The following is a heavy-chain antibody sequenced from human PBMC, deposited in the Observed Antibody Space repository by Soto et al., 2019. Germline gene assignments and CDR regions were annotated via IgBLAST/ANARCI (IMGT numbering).Heavy chain of an antibody. Sequence: PGGSLRLSCAASGFTFSSYGMHWVRQAPGRGLEWVAVIWYDGSNKYYADSVKGRFTISRDNSKNTLYLQMNSLSAEDTAVYYCARDPGALTIAARPAWFDYWGQGTLVTVSS. CDR3: ARDPGALTIAARPAWFDY. CDR2: IWYDGSNK. CDR1: GFTFSSYG. V-gene: IGHV3-33*01. J-gene: IGHJ4*02. D-gene: IGHD6-6*01.